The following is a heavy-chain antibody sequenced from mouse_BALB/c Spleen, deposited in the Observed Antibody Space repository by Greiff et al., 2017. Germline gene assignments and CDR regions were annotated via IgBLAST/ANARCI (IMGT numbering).Heavy chain of an antibody. J-gene: IGHJ4*01. CDR3: ASGSSYAMDY. CDR2: ISDGGSYT. V-gene: IGHV5-4*02. Sequence: EVKVEESGGGLVKPGGSLKLSCAASGFTFSDYYMYWVRQTPEKRLEWVATISDGGSYTYYPDSVKGRFTISRDNAKNNLYLQMSSLKSEDTAMYYCASGSSYAMDYWGQGTSVTVSS. CDR1: GFTFSDYY. D-gene: IGHD1-1*01.